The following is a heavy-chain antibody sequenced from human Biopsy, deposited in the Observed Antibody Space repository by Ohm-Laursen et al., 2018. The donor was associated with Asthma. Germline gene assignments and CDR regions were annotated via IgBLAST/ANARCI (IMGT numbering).Heavy chain of an antibody. Sequence: SLRLSCSASGFSFSNFAIHWVRQAPGKGLEWVGVISKDASTQDYADSVKGRFIMARDNSKNTLDLQMNSLREEDTAVYYCVRDGTDDAFDIWGQGTVVSVSS. J-gene: IGHJ3*02. D-gene: IGHD1-1*01. CDR3: VRDGTDDAFDI. V-gene: IGHV3-30*06. CDR1: GFSFSNFA. CDR2: ISKDASTQ.